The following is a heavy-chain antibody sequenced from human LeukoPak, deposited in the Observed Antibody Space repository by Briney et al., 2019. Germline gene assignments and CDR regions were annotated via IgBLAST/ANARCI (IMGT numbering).Heavy chain of an antibody. Sequence: SVKVSCKASGGTFSSYAISWVRQAPGQGLEWMGGIIPIFGTANYAQKFQGRVTITADESTSTAYMELSSLRSEDTAVYYCASQYCSSTSCYAFDPWGQGTLVTVSS. D-gene: IGHD2-2*01. CDR2: IIPIFGTA. CDR1: GGTFSSYA. V-gene: IGHV1-69*13. CDR3: ASQYCSSTSCYAFDP. J-gene: IGHJ5*02.